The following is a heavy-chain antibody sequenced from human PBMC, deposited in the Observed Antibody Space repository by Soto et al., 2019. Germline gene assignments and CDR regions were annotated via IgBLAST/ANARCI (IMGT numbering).Heavy chain of an antibody. CDR1: GGSISSGGYS. V-gene: IGHV4-30-2*01. CDR2: IYHSGST. CDR3: ARDRNYYDSSGYYLSPDAFDI. J-gene: IGHJ3*02. D-gene: IGHD3-22*01. Sequence: SETLSLTCAVSGGSISSGGYSWSWIRQPPGKGLEWIGYIYHSGSTYYNPSLKSRVTISVDRSKNQFSLKLSSLRSEDTAVYYCARDRNYYDSSGYYLSPDAFDIWGQGTMVTVSS.